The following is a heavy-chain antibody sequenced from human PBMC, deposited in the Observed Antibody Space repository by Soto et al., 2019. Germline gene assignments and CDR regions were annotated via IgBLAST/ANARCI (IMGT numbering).Heavy chain of an antibody. CDR3: ARAGPVSGNHAFDI. J-gene: IGHJ3*02. V-gene: IGHV1-69*06. D-gene: IGHD6-19*01. Sequence: QVQLVQSGAEVKKPGSPVKVSCKASGGSFSSYAISWVRQAPLQGLEWMGGIIPIFGAPTYAQKFQGRVTIIADKSTSTAYMELSSLRSEDTALYYCARAGPVSGNHAFDIWGQGTLVTVSS. CDR1: GGSFSSYA. CDR2: IIPIFGAP.